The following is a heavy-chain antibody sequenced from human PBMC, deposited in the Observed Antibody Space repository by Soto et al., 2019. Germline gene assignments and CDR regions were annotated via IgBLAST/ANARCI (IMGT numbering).Heavy chain of an antibody. V-gene: IGHV3-23*01. CDR3: AKDTYYDFWSGYYPWSHLSQYYYYGMDV. J-gene: IGHJ6*02. D-gene: IGHD3-3*01. CDR1: GFTFSSYA. Sequence: GGSLRLSCAASGFTFSSYAMSWVRQAPGKGLEWVSAISGSGGSTYYADSVKGRFTISRDNSKNTLYLQMNSLGAEDTAVYYCAKDTYYDFWSGYYPWSHLSQYYYYGMDVWGQGTTVTVSS. CDR2: ISGSGGST.